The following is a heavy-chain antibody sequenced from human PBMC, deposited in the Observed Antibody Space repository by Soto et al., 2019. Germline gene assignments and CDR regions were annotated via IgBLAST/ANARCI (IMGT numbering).Heavy chain of an antibody. Sequence: PGGSLRLSCVTSGFTFDDYAMHLVRQAPGKGLECVSGINWNSGSIDYADSVKGRFTISRDNAKNSLYLQMNSLRIEDTALYYCAREGPYRRSSGSAPELGYWGQGTLVTVSS. J-gene: IGHJ4*02. D-gene: IGHD6-19*01. CDR2: INWNSGSI. CDR3: AREGPYRRSSGSAPELGY. CDR1: GFTFDDYA. V-gene: IGHV3-9*01.